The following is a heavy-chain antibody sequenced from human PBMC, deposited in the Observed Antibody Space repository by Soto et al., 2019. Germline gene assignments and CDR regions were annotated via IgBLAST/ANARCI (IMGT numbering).Heavy chain of an antibody. CDR1: GFTFKNYP. D-gene: IGHD3-10*01. CDR3: AKGALIFGEGVYDWFDS. V-gene: IGHV3-23*01. CDR2: ISGSGAER. Sequence: EVQLLESGGGLGQPGGSLRLSCATSGFTFKNYPLAWVRQSVGQGLQWVSRISGSGAERSYADSVEGRFTIPRDDSQKTMAMQMNSLRVDDTARYFCAKGALIFGEGVYDWFDSWGQGTLVVVSS. J-gene: IGHJ5*01.